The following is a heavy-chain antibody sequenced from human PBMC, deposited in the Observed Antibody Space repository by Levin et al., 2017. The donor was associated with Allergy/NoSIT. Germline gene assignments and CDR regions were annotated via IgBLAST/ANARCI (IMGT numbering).Heavy chain of an antibody. CDR2: INPDNGAT. V-gene: IGHV1-2*02. J-gene: IGHJ3*02. CDR1: GYTFTGYY. D-gene: IGHD2-15*01. CDR3: ARGGCGGGRCAETEAFEN. Sequence: ASVKVSCKASGYTFTGYYMHWVRQAPGQGLEWMAWINPDNGATHNAQKFQGRVSMTRDTTVTTVYLELSSLRSDDTAIYYCARGGCGGGRCAETEAFENWGQGTMVTVSS.